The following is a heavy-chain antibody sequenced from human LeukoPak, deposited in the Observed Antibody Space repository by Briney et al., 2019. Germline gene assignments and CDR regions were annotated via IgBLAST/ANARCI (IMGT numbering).Heavy chain of an antibody. CDR1: GVSISSYG. V-gene: IGHV4-59*08. CDR3: ARHRRGAPDAYDL. CDR2: IYYSGSS. D-gene: IGHD4-17*01. J-gene: IGHJ3*01. Sequence: PSETLSLTFNVSGVSISSYGWSWSRQPPGKGREWSGYIYYSGSSNYNPSLRSRVTMSVDTSNHQFSLRLSSVTAADTAVYYCARHRRGAPDAYDLWGQGTTVSVSS.